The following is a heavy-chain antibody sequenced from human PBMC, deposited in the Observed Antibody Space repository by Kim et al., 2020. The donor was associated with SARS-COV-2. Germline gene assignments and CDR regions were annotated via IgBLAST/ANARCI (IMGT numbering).Heavy chain of an antibody. J-gene: IGHJ4*02. CDR3: ARQGYGVADFDY. V-gene: IGHV4-39*01. D-gene: IGHD3-3*01. Sequence: NPSLKSRVTISVDTSKNQFSRKLSSVTAADTAVYYCARQGYGVADFDYWGQGTLVTVSS.